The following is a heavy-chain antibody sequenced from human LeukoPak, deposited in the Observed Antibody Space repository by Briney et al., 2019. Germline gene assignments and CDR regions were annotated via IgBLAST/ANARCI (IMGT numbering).Heavy chain of an antibody. CDR1: GFTFSSYA. CDR3: AKGNSGSYYFDY. V-gene: IGHV3-23*01. J-gene: IGHJ4*02. D-gene: IGHD1-26*01. CDR2: ISGSGGST. Sequence: GGSLRRSCAASGFTFSSYAMSWVRQAPGKGLEWVSAISGSGGSTYYADSVKGRFTISRDNSKNTLYLQMNSLRAEDTAVYYCAKGNSGSYYFDYWGQGTLVTVSS.